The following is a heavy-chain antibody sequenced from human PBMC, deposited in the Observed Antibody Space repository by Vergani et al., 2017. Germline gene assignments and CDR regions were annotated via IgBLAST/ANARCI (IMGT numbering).Heavy chain of an antibody. D-gene: IGHD1-1*01. V-gene: IGHV3-11*01. Sequence: QVQLVESGGGLVKPGGSLRLSCAASGFTFSDYYMTWFRQAPGKGLEWVSYISRSGSSTYYADSGRGRFSISRDNAKNSLYLQMNSLRAEDTAVYYCARFPNWSFDYWGQGTLVTVSS. CDR3: ARFPNWSFDY. J-gene: IGHJ4*02. CDR2: ISRSGSST. CDR1: GFTFSDYY.